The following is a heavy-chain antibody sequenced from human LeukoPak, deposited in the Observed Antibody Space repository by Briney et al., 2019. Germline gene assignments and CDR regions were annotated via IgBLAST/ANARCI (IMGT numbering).Heavy chain of an antibody. D-gene: IGHD5-18*01. CDR1: GFTFTSSA. CDR2: IVVGTGNT. J-gene: IGHJ6*02. CDR3: AADGYSYGGGAYYYFGIDV. V-gene: IGHV1-58*01. Sequence: SVKVSCKASGFTFTSSAVQWVRPARGQRLEWIGWIVVGTGNTNYAQKFQERVTITRDMSTSTAYMELSSLRSEDTAVYYCAADGYSYGGGAYYYFGIDVWGQGTTVTVSS.